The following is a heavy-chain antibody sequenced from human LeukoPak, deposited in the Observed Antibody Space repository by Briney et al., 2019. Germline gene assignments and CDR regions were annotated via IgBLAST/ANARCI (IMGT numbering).Heavy chain of an antibody. CDR1: GYTFTGYY. CDR3: ARERGSHSSSVRPTGVGFDP. CDR2: INPNSGGT. J-gene: IGHJ5*02. V-gene: IGHV1-2*02. Sequence: ASVKVSCKASGYTFTGYYMHWVRQAPGQGLEWMGWINPNSGGTNYAQKFQGRVTMTRDTSISTAYMELSRLRSDDTAVYYCARERGSHSSSVRPTGVGFDPWGQGTLVTVSS. D-gene: IGHD6-13*01.